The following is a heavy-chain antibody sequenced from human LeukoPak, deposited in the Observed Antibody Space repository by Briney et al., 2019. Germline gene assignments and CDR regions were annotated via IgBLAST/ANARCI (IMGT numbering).Heavy chain of an antibody. Sequence: ASVKVSCKASGYTFTGYHMHWVRQAPGQGLEWMGRINPNSGDTNYAQKFQGRVTMTRDTSISTAYMELSRLRSDDTAVYYCARHLGAAMVSPLGHWGQGTLVTVSS. V-gene: IGHV1-2*06. CDR3: ARHLGAAMVSPLGH. D-gene: IGHD5-18*01. CDR2: INPNSGDT. CDR1: GYTFTGYH. J-gene: IGHJ4*02.